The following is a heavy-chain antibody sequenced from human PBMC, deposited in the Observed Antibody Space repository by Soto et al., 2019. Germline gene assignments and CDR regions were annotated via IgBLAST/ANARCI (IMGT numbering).Heavy chain of an antibody. J-gene: IGHJ5*02. V-gene: IGHV4-38-2*02. CDR1: GYSISSGYH. CDR2: VHYSGNT. D-gene: IGHD2-15*01. CDR3: ARQDRVVAEGRWFDP. Sequence: ASETLSLTCTVSGYSISSGYHWAWIRQPPGKGLEWLGSVHYSGNTYYNPSLKSRLTISVDKSKNQFSLNLSSVTAADTAVYYCARQDRVVAEGRWFDPWGQGTLVTVS.